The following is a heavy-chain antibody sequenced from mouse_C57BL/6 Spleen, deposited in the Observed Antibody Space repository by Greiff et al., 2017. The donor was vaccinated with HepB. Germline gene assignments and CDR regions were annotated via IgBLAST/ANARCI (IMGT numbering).Heavy chain of an antibody. CDR2: IDPEDGDT. J-gene: IGHJ4*01. D-gene: IGHD1-1*01. CDR3: TTSGSSAPYAMDY. CDR1: GFNIKDYY. V-gene: IGHV14-1*01. Sequence: EVQLQQSGAELVRPGASVKLSCTASGFNIKDYYMHWVKQRPEQGLEWIGRIDPEDGDTEYAPKFQGKATMTADTSSNTAYLQLSSLTSEDTAVYYCTTSGSSAPYAMDYWGPGTSVTVSS.